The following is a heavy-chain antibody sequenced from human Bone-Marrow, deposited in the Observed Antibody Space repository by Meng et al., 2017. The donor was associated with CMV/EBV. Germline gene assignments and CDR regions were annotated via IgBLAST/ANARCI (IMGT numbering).Heavy chain of an antibody. V-gene: IGHV3-23*01. CDR2: ISGSGGST. CDR3: AKKLYGDYAFDI. CDR1: GFTFSSYA. D-gene: IGHD4-17*01. Sequence: GGSLRLSCAASGFTFSSYAMSWVRQAPGKGLEWVSAISGSGGSTYYAASVKGRFTISRDNSKNTLYLQMNSLRAEDTAVYSCAKKLYGDYAFDIWGQGTMVTVSS. J-gene: IGHJ3*02.